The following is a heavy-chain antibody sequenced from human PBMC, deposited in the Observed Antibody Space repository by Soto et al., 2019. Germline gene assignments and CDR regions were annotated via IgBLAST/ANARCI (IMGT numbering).Heavy chain of an antibody. V-gene: IGHV4-61*01. CDR3: ASAYRRSCSIRSCYILDY. Sequence: SETLSLTCTVSRSTVSSNSYYWSWIRQPPGKGLEWIGYIDYSGSTKYNPSLKSRVTISVDTSKNQFSLKLSSVTTADTAVYYRASAYRRSCSIRSCYILDYWGPGTQLTVFS. CDR2: IDYSGST. D-gene: IGHD2-2*02. J-gene: IGHJ4*02. CDR1: RSTVSSNSYY.